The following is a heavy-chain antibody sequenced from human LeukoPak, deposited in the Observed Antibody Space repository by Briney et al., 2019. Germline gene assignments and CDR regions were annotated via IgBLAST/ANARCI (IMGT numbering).Heavy chain of an antibody. V-gene: IGHV4-59*01. Sequence: SETLSLTCTVSGGSISSYYWSWIRQPPGKGLEWIGYIYYSGSTNYNPPLKSRVTISVDTSKNQFSLKLSSVTAADTAVYYCARGYSSSTLYYYYYYGMDVWGQGTTVTVSS. CDR3: ARGYSSSTLYYYYYYGMDV. J-gene: IGHJ6*02. CDR1: GGSISSYY. CDR2: IYYSGST. D-gene: IGHD6-6*01.